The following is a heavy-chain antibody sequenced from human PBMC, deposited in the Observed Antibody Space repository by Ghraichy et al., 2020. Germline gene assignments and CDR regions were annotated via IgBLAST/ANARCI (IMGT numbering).Heavy chain of an antibody. CDR3: VKDVREYTSHFPPYCLVN. D-gene: IGHD5-18*01. Sequence: GGSLRLSCTASGFTFRTYGMSWVRQAPGKGLEWVSAISGSGGTTYYADSVKGRFTVSRDNSKDTLNLQMNSLRVEDTAVYYCVKDVREYTSHFPPYCLVNWGQGTLVTVSS. CDR1: GFTFRTYG. J-gene: IGHJ4*02. CDR2: ISGSGGTT. V-gene: IGHV3-23*01.